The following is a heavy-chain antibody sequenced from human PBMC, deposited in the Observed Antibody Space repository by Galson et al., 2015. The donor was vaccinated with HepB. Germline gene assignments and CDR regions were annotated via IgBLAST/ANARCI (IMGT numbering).Heavy chain of an antibody. Sequence: QSGAEVKKPGESLKISCQVSGYTFPNYWIGWVRQMPGKGLEWMGIIFPSDSDTRYSPSFRGQVTISADNSINTAYLQWTRLKASDTAIYYCARRPRKDAFDIWGQGTMVTVSS. V-gene: IGHV5-51*01. CDR2: IFPSDSDT. J-gene: IGHJ3*02. CDR1: GYTFPNYW. CDR3: ARRPRKDAFDI.